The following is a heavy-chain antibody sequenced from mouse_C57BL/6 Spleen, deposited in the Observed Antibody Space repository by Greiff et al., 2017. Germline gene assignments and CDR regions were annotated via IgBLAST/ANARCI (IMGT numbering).Heavy chain of an antibody. CDR3: ARRFITTVVATDYYAMDY. CDR1: GYTFTSYG. D-gene: IGHD1-1*01. CDR2: IYPRSGNT. V-gene: IGHV1-81*01. J-gene: IGHJ4*01. Sequence: VQLQQSGAELARPGASVKLSCKASGYTFTSYGISWVKQRTGQGLEWIGEIYPRSGNTYYNEKFKGKATLHADKSSRTAYMELRSLTSEDSAVYFCARRFITTVVATDYYAMDYWGQGTSVTVSS.